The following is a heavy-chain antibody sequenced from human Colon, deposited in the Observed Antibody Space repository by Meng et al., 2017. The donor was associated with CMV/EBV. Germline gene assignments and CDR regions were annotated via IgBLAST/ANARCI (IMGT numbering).Heavy chain of an antibody. J-gene: IGHJ5*02. CDR2: ISSSSSTI. Sequence: GGSLRLSCAASGFTFSSYSMNWVRQAPGKGLEWVSYISSSSSTIYYADSVKGRFTISRDNAKNSLYLQMNSLRAEDTAVYYCAKNRAYSSSSGDWFDPWGQGTLVTVSS. V-gene: IGHV3-48*04. D-gene: IGHD6-6*01. CDR3: AKNRAYSSSSGDWFDP. CDR1: GFTFSSYS.